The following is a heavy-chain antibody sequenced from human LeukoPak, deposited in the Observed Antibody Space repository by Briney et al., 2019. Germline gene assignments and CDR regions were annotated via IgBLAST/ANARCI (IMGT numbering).Heavy chain of an antibody. CDR1: GGTFSSYA. CDR2: IIPIFGTA. J-gene: IGHJ4*02. CDR3: ARDPYDSSGYYSDY. Sequence: GASVKVSCKASGGTFSSYAISWVRQAPGQGLEWMGRIIPIFGTANYAQKFQGRVTITTDESTNTAYMELSSLRSEDTAVYYCARDPYDSSGYYSDYWGQGTLVTVSS. V-gene: IGHV1-69*05. D-gene: IGHD3-22*01.